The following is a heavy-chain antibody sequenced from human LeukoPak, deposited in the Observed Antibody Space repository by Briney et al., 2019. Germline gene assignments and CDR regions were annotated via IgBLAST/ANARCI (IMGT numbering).Heavy chain of an antibody. V-gene: IGHV4-38-2*02. CDR3: ARARRSWGTFDI. J-gene: IGHJ3*02. D-gene: IGHD7-27*01. CDR1: GYSISSGYY. Sequence: SETLSLTCTVSGYSISSGYYWGWIRQPPGKGLEWIGEINHSGSTNYNPSLKSRITISVDTSKNQFSLKLSSVTAADTAVYYCARARRSWGTFDIWGQGSMVTVSS. CDR2: INHSGST.